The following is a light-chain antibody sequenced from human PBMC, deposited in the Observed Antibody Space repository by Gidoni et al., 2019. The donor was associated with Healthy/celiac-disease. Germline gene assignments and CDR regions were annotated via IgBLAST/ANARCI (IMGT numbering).Light chain of an antibody. CDR1: KLGDKY. CDR3: QAWDSSTTVV. V-gene: IGLV3-1*01. CDR2: QDS. J-gene: IGLJ2*01. Sequence: SYELTQPPSVSVSPGQTASITCSGDKLGDKYACWYQQKQGQSPVLVIYQDSKRPSVIPERFSGSNSGNTATLTISGTQAMDEADYYCQAWDSSTTVVFGGGTKLTVL.